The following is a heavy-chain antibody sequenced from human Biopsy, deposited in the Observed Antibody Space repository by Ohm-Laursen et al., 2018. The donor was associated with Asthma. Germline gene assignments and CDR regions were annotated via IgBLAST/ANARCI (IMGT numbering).Heavy chain of an antibody. CDR3: ARGGYCTSPTCPWGRYATDV. J-gene: IGHJ6*02. CDR2: IKKAGSEK. V-gene: IGHV3-7*01. Sequence: SLRLSCAASGFTFSSYWMSWVRQAPGKGLEWVANIKKAGSEKYYVDSVKGRFTISRDNAKNSLYLHMNSLRAEDTAVYYCARGGYCTSPTCPWGRYATDVWGQGTTVTVSS. D-gene: IGHD2-2*01. CDR1: GFTFSSYW.